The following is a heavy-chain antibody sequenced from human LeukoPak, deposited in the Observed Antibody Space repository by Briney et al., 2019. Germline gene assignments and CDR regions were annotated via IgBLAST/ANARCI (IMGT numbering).Heavy chain of an antibody. V-gene: IGHV4-61*02. J-gene: IGHJ6*03. D-gene: IGHD3-16*02. CDR3: AGGGIYGDYYYYYYMDV. Sequence: PSQTLSLTCTVSGDSITNDNYYWSWIRQPAGKGLEWIGRIYTSGSTNYNPSLKSRVTMSVDTSKNQFSLKLSSVTAADTAVYYCAGGGIYGDYYYYYYMDVWGKGTTVTVSS. CDR1: GDSITNDNYY. CDR2: IYTSGST.